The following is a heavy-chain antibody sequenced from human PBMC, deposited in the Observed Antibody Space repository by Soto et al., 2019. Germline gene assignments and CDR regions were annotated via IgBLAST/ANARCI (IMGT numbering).Heavy chain of an antibody. J-gene: IGHJ5*02. CDR2: INHSGST. D-gene: IGHD3-22*01. CDR1: GGSFSGYY. CDR3: ARGPITTNPRSDP. Sequence: SETLSLTCAVYGGSFSGYYWSWIRQPPGKGLEWIGEINHSGSTNYNTSLNSRVTISVDTSKNQFSLKLSSVTAADTAVYYCARGPITTNPRSDPWGQGTLVTVSS. V-gene: IGHV4-34*01.